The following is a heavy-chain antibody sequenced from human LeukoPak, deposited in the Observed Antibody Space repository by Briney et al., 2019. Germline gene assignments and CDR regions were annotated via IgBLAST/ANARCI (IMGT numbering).Heavy chain of an antibody. CDR2: IWSDGNNR. CDR3: AKDPGASVSGFHMDV. D-gene: IGHD2-8*02. J-gene: IGHJ6*03. V-gene: IGHV3-30*02. CDR1: GFTFRNYG. Sequence: GGSLRLSCAASGFTFRNYGMHWVRQATGKGLEWVSFIWSDGNNRFYADSVKGPFTISRDNSKNMLYLQMDTLRAEDTALYYCAKDPGASVSGFHMDVWGKGTTVIVSS.